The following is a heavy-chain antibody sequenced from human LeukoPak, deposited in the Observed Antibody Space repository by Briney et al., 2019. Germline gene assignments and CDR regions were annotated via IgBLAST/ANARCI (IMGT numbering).Heavy chain of an antibody. D-gene: IGHD2-2*01. CDR2: IYQTGSA. J-gene: IGHJ4*02. Sequence: WETLSLTCSVSGYSFTRGHYWGWIRQPPGKGLEEIANIYQTGSAHYNPSLKSRVTISVDTSKNQFSLKLSSVPAADTAVYYCARYCTSTTCILRGFDYWGQGTLVTVSS. V-gene: IGHV4-38-2*01. CDR3: ARYCTSTTCILRGFDY. CDR1: GYSFTRGHY.